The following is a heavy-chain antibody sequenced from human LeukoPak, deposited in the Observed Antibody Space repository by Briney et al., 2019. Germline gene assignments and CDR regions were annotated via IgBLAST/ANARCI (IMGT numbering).Heavy chain of an antibody. CDR3: ARDRHIAAAVYYYYMDV. V-gene: IGHV1-18*01. CDR2: INAYNGNT. J-gene: IGHJ6*03. Sequence: SVKVSCKASGGTFSSYAISWVRQAPGQGLEWMGWINAYNGNTDYAQRVQGRVTMTTDTSTSTAYMELRSLRSDDTAVYYCARDRHIAAAVYYYYMDVWGKGTPVTVSS. D-gene: IGHD6-13*01. CDR1: GGTFSSYA.